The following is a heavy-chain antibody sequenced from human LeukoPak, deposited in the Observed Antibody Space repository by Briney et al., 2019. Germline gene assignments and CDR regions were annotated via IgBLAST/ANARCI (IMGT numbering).Heavy chain of an antibody. CDR2: IIPIFGTG. CDR1: GGTFSSYA. D-gene: IGHD3-22*01. Sequence: SVKVSCKASGGTFSSYAISWVRQPPGQGLEWMGGIIPIFGTGNYAQKFQGRVTITTDESTSTAYMELSSLRSEDTAVYYCAVYYYDSSGYYYFDYWGQGTLVTVSS. V-gene: IGHV1-69*05. J-gene: IGHJ4*02. CDR3: AVYYYDSSGYYYFDY.